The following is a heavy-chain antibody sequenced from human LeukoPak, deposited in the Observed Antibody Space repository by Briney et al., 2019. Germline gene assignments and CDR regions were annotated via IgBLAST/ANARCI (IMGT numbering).Heavy chain of an antibody. CDR2: IYDSGST. Sequence: SETLSLTCTVSGGSISSCYWSWIRQPPGKGLEWIGNIYDSGSTNYNPSLKSRVTISVDTSKNQCSLKLSSVTAADTAVYYCARQSISGSSLSYFDYWGQGTLINVSS. V-gene: IGHV4-59*01. J-gene: IGHJ4*02. D-gene: IGHD3-22*01. CDR3: ARQSISGSSLSYFDY. CDR1: GGSISSCY.